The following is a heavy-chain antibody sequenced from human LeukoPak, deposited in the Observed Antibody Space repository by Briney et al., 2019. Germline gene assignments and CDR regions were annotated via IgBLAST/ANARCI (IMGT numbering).Heavy chain of an antibody. D-gene: IGHD6-13*01. CDR3: ARGVVSEQQLVFDY. V-gene: IGHV3-11*01. Sequence: GGSLRLSCAASGFTFSDYYMSWIRQAPGKGLEWVSYISSSGSTIYYADSVKGRFTISRDNAKNSLYLQMNGLRAEDTAVYYCARGVVSEQQLVFDYWGQGTLVTVSS. CDR2: ISSSGSTI. CDR1: GFTFSDYY. J-gene: IGHJ4*02.